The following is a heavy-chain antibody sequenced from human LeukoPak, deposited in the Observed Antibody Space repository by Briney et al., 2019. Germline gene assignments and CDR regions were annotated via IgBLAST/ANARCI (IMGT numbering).Heavy chain of an antibody. D-gene: IGHD6-13*01. J-gene: IGHJ4*02. CDR3: ARDGEEYSSSWYGDY. CDR2: IIPIFGTA. CDR1: GGTFSSYA. Sequence: ASVKVSCKASGGTFSSYAISWVRQAPGQGLEWRGGIIPIFGTANYAQKFQGRVTITADESTSTAYMELSSLRSEDTAVYYCARDGEEYSSSWYGDYWGQGTLVTVSS. V-gene: IGHV1-69*13.